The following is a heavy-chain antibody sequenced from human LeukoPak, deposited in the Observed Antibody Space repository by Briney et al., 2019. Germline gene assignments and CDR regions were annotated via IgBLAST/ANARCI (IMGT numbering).Heavy chain of an antibody. D-gene: IGHD2-15*01. CDR2: INSDGSST. V-gene: IGHV3-74*01. Sequence: GGSLRLSCAASGFTFSSYWMHRVRQAPGKGLVWVSRINSDGSSTSYADSVKGRFTISRDNAKNTLYLQMNSLRAEDTAVYYCARNVLPGYFDYWGQGTLVTVSS. J-gene: IGHJ4*02. CDR3: ARNVLPGYFDY. CDR1: GFTFSSYW.